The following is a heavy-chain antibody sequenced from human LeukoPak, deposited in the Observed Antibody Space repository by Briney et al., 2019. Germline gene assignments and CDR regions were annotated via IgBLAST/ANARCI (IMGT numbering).Heavy chain of an antibody. CDR1: GFTFSSYG. CDR2: ISYDGSNK. Sequence: GGSLRLSCAASGFTFSSYGMHWVRQAPGKGLEWVAVISYDGSNKYYADSVKGRFTISRDNSKNTLYLQMNSLRAEDTAVYYCARIAAAGTSRDYWGQGTLVTVSS. V-gene: IGHV3-30*03. J-gene: IGHJ4*02. D-gene: IGHD6-13*01. CDR3: ARIAAAGTSRDY.